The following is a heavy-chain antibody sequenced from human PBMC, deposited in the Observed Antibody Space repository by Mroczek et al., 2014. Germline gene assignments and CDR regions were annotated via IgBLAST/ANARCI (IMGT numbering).Heavy chain of an antibody. CDR3: ANVGYCSGGSCYSGWY. J-gene: IGHJ4*02. V-gene: IGHV3-23*04. CDR2: ISGSGGST. CDR1: GFTFSSYA. Sequence: VQLVESGGGLVQPGGSLRLSCAASGFTFSSYAMSWVRQAPGKGLEWVSAISGSGGSTYYADSVKGRFTISRDNSKNTLYLQMNSLRAEDTAVYYCANVGYCSGGSCYSGWYWGQGTLVTVSS. D-gene: IGHD2-15*01.